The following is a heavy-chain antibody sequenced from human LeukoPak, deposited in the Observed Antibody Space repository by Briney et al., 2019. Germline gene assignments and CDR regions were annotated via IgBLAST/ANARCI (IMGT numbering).Heavy chain of an antibody. D-gene: IGHD4-23*01. CDR1: GFTFDDYA. V-gene: IGHV3-9*01. J-gene: IGHJ3*02. CDR2: ISWNSGSI. CDR3: AKDRKTVVDAFDI. Sequence: PGGSLRLSCAASGFTFDDYAMHWVRQAPGKGLEWVSGISWNSGSIGYADSVKGRFTISRDNAKNSLYLQMNSLRAEDTALYYCAKDRKTVVDAFDIWGQGTMVTVSS.